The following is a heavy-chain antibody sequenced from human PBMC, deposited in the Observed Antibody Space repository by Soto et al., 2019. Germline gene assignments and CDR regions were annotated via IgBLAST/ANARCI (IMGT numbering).Heavy chain of an antibody. Sequence: KVSCKASGFTFSHHSIHWVRQAPGQRLEWMGWINSDTGYTKYSQKFQARLTITWDSSAKTAYMELSSLQSEDTAVYYCVRGKEAGVWFDPWGQGTLVTVSS. V-gene: IGHV1-3*04. CDR2: INSDTGYT. CDR1: GFTFSHHS. D-gene: IGHD3-10*01. J-gene: IGHJ5*02. CDR3: VRGKEAGVWFDP.